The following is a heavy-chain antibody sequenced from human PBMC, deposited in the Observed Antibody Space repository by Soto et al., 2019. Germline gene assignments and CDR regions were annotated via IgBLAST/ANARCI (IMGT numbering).Heavy chain of an antibody. V-gene: IGHV3-21*01. Sequence: PGGSLRLSCAASGFTFSISSMNWVRQAPGKGLEWVSSISGTSDYISYADSVKGRFTISRDNAKNSLFLQMNSLRAEYTAVYFCARVGYYDSSDVDYWGQGTLVTVSS. J-gene: IGHJ4*02. CDR1: GFTFSISS. D-gene: IGHD3-22*01. CDR3: ARVGYYDSSDVDY. CDR2: ISGTSDYI.